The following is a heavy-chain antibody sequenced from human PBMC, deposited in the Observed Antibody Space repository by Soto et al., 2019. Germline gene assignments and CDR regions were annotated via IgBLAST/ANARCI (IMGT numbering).Heavy chain of an antibody. D-gene: IGHD1-26*01. CDR2: IFYSGNT. Sequence: QLQLHESGPGLVKPSETLSLTCTVSGGSITTNSYYWGWIRQSPGKGLEWIGNIFYSGNTYYNPSLKSRVTISVDTSTNQFSLKVTSVTAADTAVYYCARRSGRCFDYWGQGTLVTVSS. CDR3: ARRSGRCFDY. CDR1: GGSITTNSYY. V-gene: IGHV4-39*01. J-gene: IGHJ4*02.